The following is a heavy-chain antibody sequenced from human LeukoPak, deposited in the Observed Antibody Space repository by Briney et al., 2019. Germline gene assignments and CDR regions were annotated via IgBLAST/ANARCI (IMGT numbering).Heavy chain of an antibody. J-gene: IGHJ3*02. Sequence: SQTLSLTCTVSGGSISTGDYHWSWIRQHPGKGREWIGDTYYSGSTYYNPSLKSRVTISVDVSKNQLSLRLSSVTAADTAVYYCARDREAVARLDIWGQGTMVTVSS. CDR3: ARDREAVARLDI. CDR2: TYYSGST. V-gene: IGHV4-31*03. CDR1: GGSISTGDYH. D-gene: IGHD6-13*01.